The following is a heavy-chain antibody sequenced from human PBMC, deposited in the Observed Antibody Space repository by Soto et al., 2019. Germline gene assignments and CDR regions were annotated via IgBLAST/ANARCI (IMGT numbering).Heavy chain of an antibody. D-gene: IGHD6-13*01. CDR2: INHSGST. J-gene: IGHJ4*02. Sequence: VQLVETGGGLIQPGGSLRLSCAASGFTVSSNYMSWVRQAPGKGLEWIGEINHSGSTNYNPSLKSRVTISVDTSKNQFSLKLSSVTAADTAVYYCARSVRWRRLSHSSSWYEDWGQGTLVTVSS. V-gene: IGHV4-34*01. CDR1: GFTVSSNY. CDR3: ARSVRWRRLSHSSSWYED.